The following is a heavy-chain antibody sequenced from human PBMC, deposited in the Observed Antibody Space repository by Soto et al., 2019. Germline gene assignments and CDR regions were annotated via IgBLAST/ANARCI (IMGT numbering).Heavy chain of an antibody. J-gene: IGHJ4*02. CDR1: GFTVSSNY. V-gene: IGHV3-48*03. CDR2: ISSSGSTI. CDR3: ARLSGTYGRRHYFDY. Sequence: EVQLVESGGGLIQPGGSLRLSCAASGFTVSSNYMSWVRQAPGKGLELVSYISSSGSTIHYADSVKGRFTIYRDNAKSSLYLQMNSLRPEDTAVYYCARLSGTYGRRHYFDYWGQGTLVTVSS. D-gene: IGHD3-16*01.